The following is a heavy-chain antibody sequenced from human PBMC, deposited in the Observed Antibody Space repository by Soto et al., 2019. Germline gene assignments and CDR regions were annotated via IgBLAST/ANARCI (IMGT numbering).Heavy chain of an antibody. CDR3: ARLSGYDPAGAADK. V-gene: IGHV4-30-4*01. CDR2: TYYSGGS. D-gene: IGHD5-12*01. Sequence: QVQLQESGPGLVKASQTLSLTCTLSGASVSSAEHYWSWIRQPPGKGLEWIGYTYYSGGSYYNAPLQRRVSISVDTSQNQFSLKLTSVTAAYTAVYYCARLSGYDPAGAADKWGPGILVSVSS. J-gene: IGHJ4*02. CDR1: GASVSSAEHY.